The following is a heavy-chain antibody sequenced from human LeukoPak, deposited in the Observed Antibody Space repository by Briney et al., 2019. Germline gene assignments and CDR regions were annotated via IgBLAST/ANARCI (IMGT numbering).Heavy chain of an antibody. Sequence: SETLSLTCAVSGGSISSGGYSWSWIRQPPGKGLEWIGYIYHSGSTYYNPSLKSRVTISVDTSKNQFSLKLSSVTAADTAVYYCARGRGYCSSTSCWHYYFDYWGQGTLVTVSS. V-gene: IGHV4-30-2*01. CDR1: GGSISSGGYS. CDR2: IYHSGST. J-gene: IGHJ4*02. D-gene: IGHD2-2*01. CDR3: ARGRGYCSSTSCWHYYFDY.